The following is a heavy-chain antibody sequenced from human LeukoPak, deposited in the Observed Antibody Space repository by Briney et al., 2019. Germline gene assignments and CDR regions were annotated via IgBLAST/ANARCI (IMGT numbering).Heavy chain of an antibody. CDR3: ARDSGRDAFDI. D-gene: IGHD1-26*01. V-gene: IGHV3-64*01. J-gene: IGHJ3*02. CDR2: ISSNGGST. Sequence: GGSLRLSCAASGFTFSSYAMHWVRQAPGKGLEYVSAISSNGGSTYYANSVKGRFTISRDNSKNTLYLQMGSLRAEDMAVYYCARDSGRDAFDIWGQGTMVTVSS. CDR1: GFTFSSYA.